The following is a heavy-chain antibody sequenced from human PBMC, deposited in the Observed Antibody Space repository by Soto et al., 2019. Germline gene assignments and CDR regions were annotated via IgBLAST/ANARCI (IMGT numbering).Heavy chain of an antibody. J-gene: IGHJ6*02. V-gene: IGHV1-69*12. CDR1: GGTFSSYA. CDR3: ARDSPRRSSSPKLRNYYYYGMDV. CDR2: IIPIFGTA. Sequence: QVQLVQSGAEVKKPGSSVNVSCKASGGTFSSYAISWVRQAPGQGLEWMGGIIPIFGTANYAQKFQGRVTFTADESTSTAYMELSSLRSEDTAVYYCARDSPRRSSSPKLRNYYYYGMDVWGQGTTVTVSS. D-gene: IGHD6-6*01.